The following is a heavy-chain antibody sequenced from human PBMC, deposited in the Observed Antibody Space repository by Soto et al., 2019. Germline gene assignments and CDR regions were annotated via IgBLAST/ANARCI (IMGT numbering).Heavy chain of an antibody. CDR3: AREAYGGDENWFDP. Sequence: QVQLQESGPGLVKPSETLSLTCTVSGGSISSYSLSWIRQPPGKGLEWIGYIYYSGSTNYNPSLKSRVTISVDTSKNQFSLKLSSVTAADTAVYYCAREAYGGDENWFDPLGQGTLVTVSS. V-gene: IGHV4-59*12. CDR1: GGSISSYS. D-gene: IGHD2-21*02. CDR2: IYYSGST. J-gene: IGHJ5*02.